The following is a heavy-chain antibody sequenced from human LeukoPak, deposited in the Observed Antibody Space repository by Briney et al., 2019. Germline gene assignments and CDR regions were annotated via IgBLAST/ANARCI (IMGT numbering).Heavy chain of an antibody. J-gene: IGHJ4*02. D-gene: IGHD6-6*01. CDR3: AKYRPTTARPPYYFDY. CDR2: ISSSSSYI. Sequence: GGSLRLSCAASGFTFSSYTMNWVRQAPGKGLEWVSSISSSSSYIYYAESVKGRFTISRDNSKNTLYLQMNSLRAEDTAVYYCAKYRPTTARPPYYFDYWGQGTLVTVSS. CDR1: GFTFSSYT. V-gene: IGHV3-21*04.